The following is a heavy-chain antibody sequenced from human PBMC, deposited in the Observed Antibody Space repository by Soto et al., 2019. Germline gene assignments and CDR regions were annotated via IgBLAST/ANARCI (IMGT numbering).Heavy chain of an antibody. J-gene: IGHJ4*02. CDR1: GYTFTGHY. D-gene: IGHD1-26*01. V-gene: IGHV1-2*02. Sequence: ASVKVSCKASGYTFTGHYIHWVRQAPEQGPEWMGEIGPESGATRYAQRFQGRVTMTRDMSITTVYMELNNLSPDDTAVYYCAKDVRPLKWDLPENWGQGTRVTVSS. CDR3: AKDVRPLKWDLPEN. CDR2: IGPESGAT.